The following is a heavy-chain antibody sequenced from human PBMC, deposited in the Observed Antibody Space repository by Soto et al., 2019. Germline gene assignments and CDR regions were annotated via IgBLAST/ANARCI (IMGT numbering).Heavy chain of an antibody. CDR1: RFTFSSYS. CDR2: ISSSRSTV. CDR3: AIYLLKLPSPAGDSFLI. V-gene: IGHV3-48*01. J-gene: IGHJ3*02. D-gene: IGHD1-7*01. Sequence: GGSLRLSCEASRFTFSSYSMNWVRQAPGQGMEWLSYISSSRSTVHYADSVTGRFTISRDNAKNSLYLQMNSLRGEDTAVYYCAIYLLKLPSPAGDSFLIWGQGTMVTVSS.